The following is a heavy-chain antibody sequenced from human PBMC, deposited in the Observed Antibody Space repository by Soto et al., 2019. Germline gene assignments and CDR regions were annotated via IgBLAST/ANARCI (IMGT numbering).Heavy chain of an antibody. J-gene: IGHJ5*02. CDR2: ISAYNGNT. D-gene: IGHD3-10*01. CDR3: ARDHLNMVGSGSYYGNWFDP. Sequence: ASVKVSCKASGYTFTSYGISWVRQAPGQGLEWMGWISAYNGNTNYAQKLQGRVTMTTDTSTSTAYMELRSLRYDDTAVYYCARDHLNMVGSGSYYGNWFDPWGQGTLVTVSS. V-gene: IGHV1-18*04. CDR1: GYTFTSYG.